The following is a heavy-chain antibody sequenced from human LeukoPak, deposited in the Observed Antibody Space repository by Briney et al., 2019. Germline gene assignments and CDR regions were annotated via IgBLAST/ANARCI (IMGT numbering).Heavy chain of an antibody. CDR2: IYYSGST. CDR1: GGSISSYY. V-gene: IGHV4-59*01. D-gene: IGHD1-26*01. CDR3: ARGGATRSLYYFDY. Sequence: SETLSLTCTVSGGSISSYYWSWIRQPPGKGLEWIGYIYYSGSTNYNPSLKSRVTISVDTSKNQFSLKLSSVTAADTAVYYCARGGATRSLYYFDYWGQGTLVTVSS. J-gene: IGHJ4*02.